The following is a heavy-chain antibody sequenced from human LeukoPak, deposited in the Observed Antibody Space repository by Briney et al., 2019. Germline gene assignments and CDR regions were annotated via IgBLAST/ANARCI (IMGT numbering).Heavy chain of an antibody. D-gene: IGHD6-13*01. CDR2: IIPILGIA. CDR3: ARDQGYSSSWYDY. J-gene: IGHJ4*02. Sequence: SVKVSCKAPGGTFSSYAISWVRQAPGQGLEWMGRIIPILGIANYAQKFQGRVTITADKSTSTAYMELSSLRSEDTAVYYCARDQGYSSSWYDYWGQGTLVTVSS. CDR1: GGTFSSYA. V-gene: IGHV1-69*04.